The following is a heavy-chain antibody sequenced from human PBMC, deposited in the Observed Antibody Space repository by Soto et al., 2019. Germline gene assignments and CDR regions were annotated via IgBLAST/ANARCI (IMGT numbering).Heavy chain of an antibody. CDR2: ISYDGSNK. D-gene: IGHD2-2*01. J-gene: IGHJ6*02. Sequence: PGGSLRLSCAASGFTFSSYAMHWVRQAPGKGLEWVAVISYDGSNKYYADSVKGRFTISRDNSKNTLYLQMNSLRAEDTAVYYCAREVVPAAIPPYYYYYGMDVWGQGTTVTVSS. CDR3: AREVVPAAIPPYYYYYGMDV. V-gene: IGHV3-30-3*01. CDR1: GFTFSSYA.